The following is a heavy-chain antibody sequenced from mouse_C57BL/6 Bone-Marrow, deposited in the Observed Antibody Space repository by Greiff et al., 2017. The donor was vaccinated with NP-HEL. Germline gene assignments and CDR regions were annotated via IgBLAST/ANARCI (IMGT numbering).Heavy chain of an antibody. CDR3: ARSPAGYTFDY. V-gene: IGHV1-64*01. J-gene: IGHJ2*01. Sequence: QVQLKQPGAELVKPGASVKLSCKASGYTFTSYWMHWVKQRPGQGLEWIGMIHPNSGSTNYNEKFKSKATLTVDKSSSPAYMQLSSLTSEDSAVYYCARSPAGYTFDYWGQGTTLTVSS. CDR2: IHPNSGST. CDR1: GYTFTSYW. D-gene: IGHD2-2*01.